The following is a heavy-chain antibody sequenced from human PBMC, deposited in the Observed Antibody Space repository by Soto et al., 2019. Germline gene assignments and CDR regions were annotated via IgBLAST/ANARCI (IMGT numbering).Heavy chain of an antibody. D-gene: IGHD5-18*01. CDR2: ISYGGST. Sequence: QVQLQESGPGLVKPSQTLSLTCTVSGVSINSGGYCWSWIRQHPGKGLDWIGCISYGGSTSYNPSLQSRVTISVDTSKNQFSLTLTSVTAADTAVYYCSRGILVWGQGALITVSS. CDR1: GVSINSGGYC. V-gene: IGHV4-31*03. CDR3: SRGILV. J-gene: IGHJ4*02.